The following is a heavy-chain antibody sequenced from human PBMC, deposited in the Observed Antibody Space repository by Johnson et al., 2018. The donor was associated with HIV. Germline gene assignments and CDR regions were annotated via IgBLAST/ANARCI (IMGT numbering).Heavy chain of an antibody. Sequence: QVQLVESGGGVVRPGGSLRLSCAASGFTFTSYGMHWVRQAPGKGLEWVAFIRYDGSSTTYADSVKGRFTISRDNAKNTLYLQMNSLRVEDTAVYYCASSFTANIWGQGTMVSVSS. D-gene: IGHD5-18*01. CDR2: IRYDGSST. V-gene: IGHV3-30*02. J-gene: IGHJ3*02. CDR3: ASSFTANI. CDR1: GFTFTSYG.